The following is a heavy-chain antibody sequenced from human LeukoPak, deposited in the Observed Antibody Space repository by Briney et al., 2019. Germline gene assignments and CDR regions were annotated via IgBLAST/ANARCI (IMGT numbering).Heavy chain of an antibody. D-gene: IGHD2-2*01. V-gene: IGHV3-11*04. CDR3: ARGALGYCNSINCPQLDY. CDR1: GFTFSDYY. J-gene: IGHJ4*02. Sequence: PGGSLRLSCAASGFTFSDYYMDWVRQAPGKGLEWIAYIGSSGINIYYGEYVKGRFTISRDNAKNSLYLQMNSLRAEDTAVYYCARGALGYCNSINCPQLDYWGQGTLVTVSS. CDR2: IGSSGINI.